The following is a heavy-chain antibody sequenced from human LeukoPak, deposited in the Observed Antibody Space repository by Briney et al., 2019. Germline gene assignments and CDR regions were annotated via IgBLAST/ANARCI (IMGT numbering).Heavy chain of an antibody. J-gene: IGHJ6*03. Sequence: GPSVKVSCKASGGTFSSYTISWVRQAPGQGLEWMGRIIPILGIANYAQKFQGRVTITADKSTSTAYMELSSLRSEDTAVYYCARGYCSSTSCYSYYYYYMDVWGKGTTVTVSS. CDR2: IIPILGIA. V-gene: IGHV1-69*02. CDR3: ARGYCSSTSCYSYYYYYMDV. CDR1: GGTFSSYT. D-gene: IGHD2-2*02.